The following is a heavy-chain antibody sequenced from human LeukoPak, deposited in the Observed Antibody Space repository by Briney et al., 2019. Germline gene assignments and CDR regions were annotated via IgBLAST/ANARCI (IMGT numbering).Heavy chain of an antibody. J-gene: IGHJ4*02. CDR3: ARHFAYSSSSYFDY. Sequence: PAGTLSLTCSVSGGSVSSYYWSWVRQPPGKGLEWIWYVYYTGSTNYNPSLKSRVTMFQDKSKNQFYLRLYSVTVAYTAVYYCARHFAYSSSSYFDYWGQGSLVTVSS. CDR2: VYYTGST. CDR1: GGSVSSYY. V-gene: IGHV4-59*08. D-gene: IGHD6-6*01.